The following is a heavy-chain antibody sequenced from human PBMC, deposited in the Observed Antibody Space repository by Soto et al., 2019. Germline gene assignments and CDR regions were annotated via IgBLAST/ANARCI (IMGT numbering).Heavy chain of an antibody. D-gene: IGHD3-10*01. CDR1: GYTFTSYG. CDR2: ISGFNDDT. Sequence: QLVQSGVEMKKPGASVKVSCKASGYTFTSYGISWVRQAPGQGLEWMGWISGFNDDTNHAQKFQGRVTVTKDTSTSTAYMELRSLKSDDTAMYYCARSGSYYPARNWFGPWGQGTLVIVSS. J-gene: IGHJ5*02. V-gene: IGHV1-18*01. CDR3: ARSGSYYPARNWFGP.